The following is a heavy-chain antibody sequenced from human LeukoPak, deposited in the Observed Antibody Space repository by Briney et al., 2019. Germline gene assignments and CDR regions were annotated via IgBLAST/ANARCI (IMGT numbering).Heavy chain of an antibody. J-gene: IGHJ4*02. Sequence: GGSLRLSCAASGFTFSSYGMHWVRQAPGKGLEWVAVIWYDGSNKYYADSVKGRFTISRENSKNTLYLQMNSLRAEDTAVYYCARDCQLGHFDYWGQGTLVTVSS. CDR3: ARDCQLGHFDY. CDR2: IWYDGSNK. D-gene: IGHD2-2*01. CDR1: GFTFSSYG. V-gene: IGHV3-33*01.